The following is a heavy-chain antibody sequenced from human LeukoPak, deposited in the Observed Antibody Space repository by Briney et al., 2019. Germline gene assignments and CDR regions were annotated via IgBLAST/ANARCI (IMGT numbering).Heavy chain of an antibody. D-gene: IGHD6-6*01. CDR2: ISYDGSNK. Sequence: PGGSLRLSCAASGFTFSSYGMHWVRQAPGKGLEWVAVISYDGSNKYYADSVKGRFTISRDNSKNTLYLQMNSLRAEDTAVYYCARGPGYSSSSVGLGAHFDYWGQGTLVTVSS. CDR3: ARGPGYSSSSVGLGAHFDY. J-gene: IGHJ4*02. CDR1: GFTFSSYG. V-gene: IGHV3-30*19.